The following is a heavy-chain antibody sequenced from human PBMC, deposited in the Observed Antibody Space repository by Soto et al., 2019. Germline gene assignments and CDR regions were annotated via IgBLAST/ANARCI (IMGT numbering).Heavy chain of an antibody. Sequence: QVQLQESGPGLVKPSQTLSLTCTVSGGSVRRGNYYWSWIRQFPGKGLEWIGYISNSGRTHYNPSLMSRITILVDTSKNQFFLELRSVTAADTALYYCARADYATGSYYRDYWGQGTLVTVSS. D-gene: IGHD3-10*01. CDR1: GGSVRRGNYY. CDR2: ISNSGRT. J-gene: IGHJ4*02. V-gene: IGHV4-31*03. CDR3: ARADYATGSYYRDY.